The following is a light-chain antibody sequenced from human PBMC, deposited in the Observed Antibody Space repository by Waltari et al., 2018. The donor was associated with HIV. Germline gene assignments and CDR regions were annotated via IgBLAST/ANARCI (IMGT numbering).Light chain of an antibody. CDR3: NSYTSSTTRV. CDR2: EVN. V-gene: IGLV2-14*01. Sequence: QSALTQPASVSGSPGQSITISCTGPSSDVGGYNYVSWYQPHPGKAPKLLIYEVNIRPSGVPKRFSGSKSGNTASRTISGLQAEDEADYYCNSYTSSTTRVFGTGTKVTVL. J-gene: IGLJ1*01. CDR1: SSDVGGYNY.